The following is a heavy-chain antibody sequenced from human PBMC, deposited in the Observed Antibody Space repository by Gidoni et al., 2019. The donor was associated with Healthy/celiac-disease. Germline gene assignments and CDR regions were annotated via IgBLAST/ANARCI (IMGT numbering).Heavy chain of an antibody. CDR3: ARDYYDSRARGPVGAYYYYYYGMDV. J-gene: IGHJ6*02. CDR1: GFTVSSNY. Sequence: EVQLVESGGGLIQPGGSLRLSCAASGFTVSSNYMSWVRQAPGKGLEWVSVIYSGGSTYYADSVKGRFTISRDNSKNTLYLQMNSLRAEDTAVYYCARDYYDSRARGPVGAYYYYYYGMDVWGQGTTVTVSS. V-gene: IGHV3-53*01. CDR2: IYSGGST. D-gene: IGHD3-22*01.